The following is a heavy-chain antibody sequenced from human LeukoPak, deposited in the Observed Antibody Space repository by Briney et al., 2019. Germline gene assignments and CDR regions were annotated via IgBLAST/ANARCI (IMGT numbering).Heavy chain of an antibody. CDR3: ARGGFLGYCSSTSCPPNWFDP. CDR2: ISAYNGNT. D-gene: IGHD2-2*01. J-gene: IGHJ5*02. CDR1: GYTFTSYG. Sequence: ASVKVSCKASGYTFTSYGISWVRQAPGQGLEWMGWISAYNGNTNYAQKLQGRVTMTTDTSTSTAYMELRSLRSDDTAVYYCARGGFLGYCSSTSCPPNWFDPWGQRTLVTVSS. V-gene: IGHV1-18*01.